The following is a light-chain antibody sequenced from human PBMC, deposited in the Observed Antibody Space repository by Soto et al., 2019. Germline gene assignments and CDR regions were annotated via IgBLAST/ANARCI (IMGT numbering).Light chain of an antibody. J-gene: IGKJ1*01. CDR2: GAS. CDR1: QSVSSN. Sequence: EIVMTQSPATLSVSPGERATLSCRASQSVSSNLAWYQQRPGQAPRLLIYGASSRATGIPDRFSGSGSGTDFTLTISRLEPEDFAVYYCQQYGSSLTFAQGTKVDI. CDR3: QQYGSSLT. V-gene: IGKV3-20*01.